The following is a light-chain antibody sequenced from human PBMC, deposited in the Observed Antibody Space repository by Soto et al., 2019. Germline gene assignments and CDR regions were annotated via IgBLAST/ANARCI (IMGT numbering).Light chain of an antibody. CDR2: RNN. Sequence: QSVLTQPPSASGTPGQRVTISCSGSSSNIGSNYVYWYQQLPGTAPKLLIYRNNQRPSGVPDRFSGSKSGTSASLAISGLRSEDEADYYCAACDDRLSGPVFGGGTKLTVL. CDR3: AACDDRLSGPV. CDR1: SSNIGSNY. V-gene: IGLV1-47*01. J-gene: IGLJ2*01.